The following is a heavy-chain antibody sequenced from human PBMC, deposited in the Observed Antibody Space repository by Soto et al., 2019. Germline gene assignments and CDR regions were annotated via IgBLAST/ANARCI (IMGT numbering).Heavy chain of an antibody. Sequence: PSETLSLTCSVYDGSLSSGGYYWSWIRRPPGKGLEWIGFIHGGGSTLYSPSLKSRLSISIETSERQFSLKLSSVTAADTAVYYCVRGKDKDDSSFWFYWGQGTTGTVSS. J-gene: IGHJ4*01. V-gene: IGHV4-31*02. CDR2: IHGGGST. CDR3: VRGKDKDDSSFWFY. CDR1: DGSLSSGGYY. D-gene: IGHD6-13*01.